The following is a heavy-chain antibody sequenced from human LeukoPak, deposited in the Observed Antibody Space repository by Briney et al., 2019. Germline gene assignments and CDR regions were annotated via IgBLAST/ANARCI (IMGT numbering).Heavy chain of an antibody. D-gene: IGHD2-15*01. J-gene: IGHJ3*02. CDR2: IYYSGST. CDR3: ARRMKLAAKGDAFDI. CDR1: GDSINSDY. V-gene: IGHV4-59*08. Sequence: SETLSLTCTVSGDSINSDYWNWIRQPPGKGLEWIGFIYYSGSTNYNPSLKSRVTISVDASRNHFSLKLNSVTAADTAVYYCARRMKLAAKGDAFDIWGQGTMVTVSS.